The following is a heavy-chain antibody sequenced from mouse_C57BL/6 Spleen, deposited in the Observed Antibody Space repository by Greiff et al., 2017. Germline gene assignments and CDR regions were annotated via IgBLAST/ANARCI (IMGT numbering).Heavy chain of an antibody. J-gene: IGHJ3*01. D-gene: IGHD3-2*02. CDR2: INPKNGGT. CDR3: ARGSSGLWFAY. V-gene: IGHV1-26*01. CDR1: GYTFTDYY. Sequence: EVQLQQSGPELVKPGASVKISCKASGYTFTDYYMNWVKQSPGKSLEWIGDINPKNGGTSYNQKFKGKATLTVDKSSSTAYMELRSLTSEDSAVYYCARGSSGLWFAYWGQGTLVTVSA.